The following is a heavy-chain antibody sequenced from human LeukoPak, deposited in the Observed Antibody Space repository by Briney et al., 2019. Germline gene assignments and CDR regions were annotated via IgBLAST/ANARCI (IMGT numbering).Heavy chain of an antibody. D-gene: IGHD4-23*01. CDR2: IVVGSGNR. Sequence: ASVKVSCKASGFTFTSSAMQWVRQARGQRLEWIGWIVVGSGNRNYAQKFQERVSITRDMSTGTAYMELSSLRSEDTAVYYCACPSFGGNSFDYWGQGTLVTVSS. CDR1: GFTFTSSA. J-gene: IGHJ4*02. CDR3: ACPSFGGNSFDY. V-gene: IGHV1-58*02.